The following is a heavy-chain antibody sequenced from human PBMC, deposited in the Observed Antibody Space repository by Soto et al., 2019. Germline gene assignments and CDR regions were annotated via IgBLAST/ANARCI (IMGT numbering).Heavy chain of an antibody. Sequence: EVLLLDYGGGLVQPGGSLRLSCAASGFTFSSYAMSWVRQAPGKGLEWVSGIGGSGGSRYYVDSVKGRFTISRDNSKNMLYLQMNSLRAEDTAVYYWAIDLEAYSYASGKWGQGTLVTVSS. CDR2: IGGSGGSR. CDR1: GFTFSSYA. V-gene: IGHV3-23*01. J-gene: IGHJ4*02. D-gene: IGHD3-10*01. CDR3: AIDLEAYSYASGK.